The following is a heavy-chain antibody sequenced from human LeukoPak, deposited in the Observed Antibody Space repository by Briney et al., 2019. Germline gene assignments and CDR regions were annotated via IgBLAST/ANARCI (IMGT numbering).Heavy chain of an antibody. CDR2: INHSGST. Sequence: SETLSLTCAVYGGSFSGYYWSWIRQPPGKGLEWIGEINHSGSTNYNPSLKSRVTISVDTSKNQFSLKLSSVTAADTAVYYCARRLWFGDYPHRYYFDYWGQGTLVTVSS. CDR3: ARRLWFGDYPHRYYFDY. D-gene: IGHD3-10*01. V-gene: IGHV4-34*01. CDR1: GGSFSGYY. J-gene: IGHJ4*02.